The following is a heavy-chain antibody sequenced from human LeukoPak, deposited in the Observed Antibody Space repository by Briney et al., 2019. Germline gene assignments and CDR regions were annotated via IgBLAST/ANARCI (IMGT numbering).Heavy chain of an antibody. CDR2: INHSGST. CDR3: ARGPRPLYYYDSSGWVAFDI. Sequence: SETLSLTCAVYGGSFSGYYWSWIRQPPGKGLEWIGEINHSGSTNYNPSLKSRVTISVDTSKNQFSLKLSSVTAADTAVYYCARGPRPLYYYDSSGWVAFDIWGQGTMVTVSS. CDR1: GGSFSGYY. D-gene: IGHD3-22*01. J-gene: IGHJ3*02. V-gene: IGHV4-34*01.